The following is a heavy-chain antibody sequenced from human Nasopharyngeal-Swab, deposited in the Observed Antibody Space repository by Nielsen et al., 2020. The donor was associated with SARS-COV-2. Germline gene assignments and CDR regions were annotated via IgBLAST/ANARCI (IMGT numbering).Heavy chain of an antibody. CDR2: ISSSSSYI. V-gene: IGHV3-21*01. Sequence: GESLKISCAASGFTFSSYSMNWVRQAPGKGLEWVSSISSSSSYIYYADSVKGRFTISRDNAKNSLYLQMNSLRAEDTAVYYCASGDFWSGYYAYWGQGTLVTVSS. J-gene: IGHJ4*02. CDR1: GFTFSSYS. CDR3: ASGDFWSGYYAY. D-gene: IGHD3-3*01.